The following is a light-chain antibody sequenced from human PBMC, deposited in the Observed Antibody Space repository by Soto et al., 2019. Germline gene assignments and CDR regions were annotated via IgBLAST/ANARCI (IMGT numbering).Light chain of an antibody. CDR2: DVS. Sequence: QSALTQPRSVSGSPGQSVTISCTGTSSDVGGYNSVSWYQQHPRKAPKLMIYDVSKRPSGVPDRFSGSKSGHTASLTISGLQAEDEADYYCCSYAGTWTLVFGGGTKLTVL. CDR3: CSYAGTWTLV. J-gene: IGLJ2*01. CDR1: SSDVGGYNS. V-gene: IGLV2-11*01.